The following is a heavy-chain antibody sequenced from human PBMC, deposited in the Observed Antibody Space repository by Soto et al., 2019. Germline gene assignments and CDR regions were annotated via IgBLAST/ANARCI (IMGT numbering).Heavy chain of an antibody. D-gene: IGHD6-13*01. CDR3: AKDLMNSEGY. V-gene: IGHV3-9*01. CDR1: GFTFDDYA. CDR2: ISWNSGSI. Sequence: EVQLVESGGGLVQPGRSLRLSCAASGFTFDDYAMHWVRQAPGKGLEWVSGISWNSGSIGYADSVKGRFTISRDNAKNSLYLQMNSLTAEDTALYYCAKDLMNSEGYWGQGTLVTVSS. J-gene: IGHJ4*02.